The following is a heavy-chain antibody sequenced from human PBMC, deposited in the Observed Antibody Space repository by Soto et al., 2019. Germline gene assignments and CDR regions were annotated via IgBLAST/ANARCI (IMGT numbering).Heavy chain of an antibody. CDR3: ATHGPLGSGIAAAGSQSYYYDYGMDV. Sequence: PSETLSLTCTVSGGSISSSSYYWGWIRQPPGKGLEWVGSMYYSGSTYYNPSLKSRVTISVDTSKNQFSLKLSSVTAADTAVYYCATHGPLGSGIAAAGSQSYYYDYGMDVWGQGTPVTVSS. J-gene: IGHJ6*02. CDR2: MYYSGST. V-gene: IGHV4-39*01. D-gene: IGHD6-13*01. CDR1: GGSISSSSYY.